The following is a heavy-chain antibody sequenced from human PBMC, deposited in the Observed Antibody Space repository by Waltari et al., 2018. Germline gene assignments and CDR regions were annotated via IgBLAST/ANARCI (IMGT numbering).Heavy chain of an antibody. CDR3: ARDRGLRGGYDS. Sequence: QVQLVQSGAEVKKPGSSVKVSCKASGGTLSSYTVTWVRQPPGKGLEWLGEIHPSGTTNYNPSLKSRVTISVDNSKNQFSLKLSSVTAADTAVYYCARDRGLRGGYDSWGQGTMVTVSS. J-gene: IGHJ3*01. D-gene: IGHD5-12*01. CDR1: GGTLSSYTV. V-gene: IGHV4-4*02. CDR2: IHPSGTT.